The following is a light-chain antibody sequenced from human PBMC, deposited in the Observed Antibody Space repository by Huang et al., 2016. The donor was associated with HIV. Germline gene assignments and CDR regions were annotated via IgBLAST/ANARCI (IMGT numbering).Light chain of an antibody. J-gene: IGKJ2*01. CDR1: HNITSNY. V-gene: IGKV3-20*01. Sequence: EIVLTQSPGTLSLSPGERAPLSCRASHNITSNYLAWYQQKPGRAPTLLIDDASSRATGIPDRFSGSGSVTDFSLTSDRLEPEEFAVYYCQQCDSSSYTFGQGTKVEIK. CDR2: DAS. CDR3: QQCDSSSYT.